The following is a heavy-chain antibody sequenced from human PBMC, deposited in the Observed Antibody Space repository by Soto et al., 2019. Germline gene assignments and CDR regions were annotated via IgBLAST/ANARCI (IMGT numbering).Heavy chain of an antibody. V-gene: IGHV1-46*03. CDR2: INPSGGST. Sequence: ASVKVSCKASGYTFTSYYMHWVRQAPGQGLEWMGIINPSGGSTSYAQKFQGRVTMTRDTSTSTVYMELSSLRSEDTAVYYCARVMWAANGEYYFDYWGQGTLVTVSS. CDR1: GYTFTSYY. J-gene: IGHJ4*02. D-gene: IGHD2-15*01. CDR3: ARVMWAANGEYYFDY.